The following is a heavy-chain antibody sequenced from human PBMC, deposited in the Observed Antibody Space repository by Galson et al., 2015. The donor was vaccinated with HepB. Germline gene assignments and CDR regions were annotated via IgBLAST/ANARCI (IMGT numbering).Heavy chain of an antibody. Sequence: SLRLSCAASGFTFSSYGMHWVRQAPGKGLEWVAVISYDGSNKYYADSVKGRFTISRDNSKNTLYLQMNSLRAEDTAVYYCAKDRGVYYYYGMDVWGQGTTVTVSS. CDR2: ISYDGSNK. CDR3: AKDRGVYYYYGMDV. CDR1: GFTFSSYG. J-gene: IGHJ6*02. D-gene: IGHD3-10*01. V-gene: IGHV3-30*18.